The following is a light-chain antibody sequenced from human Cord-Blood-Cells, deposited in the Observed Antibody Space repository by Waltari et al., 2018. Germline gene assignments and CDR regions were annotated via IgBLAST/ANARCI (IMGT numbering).Light chain of an antibody. V-gene: IGKV2-28*01. Sequence: DIVMTQSPLSLPVTPGEPASISFRSSQSLLHSNGYNYLDWYLQKPGQSPKLLIYLGSNRASGVPDRFSGSGSGTDFTLKISRVEAEDVGVYYCMQALQTPWTFGQGTKVEIK. CDR1: QSLLHSNGYNY. CDR2: LGS. J-gene: IGKJ1*01. CDR3: MQALQTPWT.